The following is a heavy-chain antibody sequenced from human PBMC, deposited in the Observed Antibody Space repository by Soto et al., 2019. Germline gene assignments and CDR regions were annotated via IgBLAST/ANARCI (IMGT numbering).Heavy chain of an antibody. V-gene: IGHV4-31*03. CDR3: ARAVVVITGGHDAFDI. CDR2: IYYSGST. J-gene: IGHJ3*02. CDR1: GGTISSGGYY. Sequence: SETLSLTCTVSGGTISSGGYYWSWIRQHPGKGLEWIGYIYYSGSTYYNPSLKSRVTISVDTSKNQFSLKLSSVTAADTAVYYCARAVVVITGGHDAFDIWGQGTMVTVSS. D-gene: IGHD3-22*01.